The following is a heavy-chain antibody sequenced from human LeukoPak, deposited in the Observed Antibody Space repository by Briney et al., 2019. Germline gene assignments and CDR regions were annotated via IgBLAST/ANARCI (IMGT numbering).Heavy chain of an antibody. CDR3: ARGSYGDYVYFDC. V-gene: IGHV3-23*01. CDR2: ISGSGGST. Sequence: GGSLRLSCAASGFTFSSYAITWVRQAPGKGLEWVSGISGSGGSTYYADSVKGRFTISRDNSKNTLYLQMNSLRAEDTAVYYCARGSYGDYVYFDCWGQGTLVTVSS. D-gene: IGHD4-17*01. J-gene: IGHJ4*02. CDR1: GFTFSSYA.